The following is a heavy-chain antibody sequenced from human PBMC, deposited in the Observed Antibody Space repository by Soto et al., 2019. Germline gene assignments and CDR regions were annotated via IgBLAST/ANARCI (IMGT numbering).Heavy chain of an antibody. J-gene: IGHJ6*02. Sequence: EVQLLESGGGLVQPGGSLRLSCAASGFTFSSYAMSWVRQAPGKGLEWVSAISGSGGSTYYADSVKGRFTISSDNSKNRLYLQMNSLRAENTAVYYCAKDHYGDYYYYGMDVWGQGTTVTVSS. D-gene: IGHD4-17*01. CDR3: AKDHYGDYYYYGMDV. CDR1: GFTFSSYA. CDR2: ISGSGGST. V-gene: IGHV3-23*01.